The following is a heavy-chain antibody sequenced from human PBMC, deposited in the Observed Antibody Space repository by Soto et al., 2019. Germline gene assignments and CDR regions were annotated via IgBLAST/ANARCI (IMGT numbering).Heavy chain of an antibody. J-gene: IGHJ4*02. CDR2: IIPIFGTA. CDR1: GETFSVDA. Sequence: SVKVSCKAFGETFSVDASSCGRQAPGQGLEWMGGIIPIFGTANYAQKFQGRVTITADKSTSTAYMELSSLRSEDTAVYYCARGGIQLIGFDYWGQGTLVTVSS. D-gene: IGHD5-18*01. CDR3: ARGGIQLIGFDY. V-gene: IGHV1-69*06.